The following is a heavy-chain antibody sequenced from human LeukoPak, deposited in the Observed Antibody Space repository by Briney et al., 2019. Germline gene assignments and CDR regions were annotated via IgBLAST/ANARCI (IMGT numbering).Heavy chain of an antibody. V-gene: IGHV1-3*01. CDR2: INAGSGNT. CDR1: GYTFINYA. J-gene: IGHJ4*02. Sequence: ASVKVSCKASGYTFINYAINWGRQAPGQSLEWLGWINAGSGNTKYSEKFQGRVTITRDTSASTAYLELSSLRSEDTAVYYCARGPRAAADDYWGQGTPVTVSS. CDR3: ARGPRAAADDY. D-gene: IGHD6-13*01.